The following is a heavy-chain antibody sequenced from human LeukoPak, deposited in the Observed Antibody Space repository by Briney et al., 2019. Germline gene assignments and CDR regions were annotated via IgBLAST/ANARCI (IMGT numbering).Heavy chain of an antibody. J-gene: IGHJ4*02. CDR3: ARVEMATISGAIDY. CDR2: IYHSGST. V-gene: IGHV4-39*07. Sequence: SETLSLTCTVSGGSISSSSYYWGWIRQPPGKGLEWIGSIYHSGSTYYNPSLKSRVTISVDTSKNQFSLKLSSVTAADTAVYYCARVEMATISGAIDYWGQGTLVTVSS. D-gene: IGHD5-24*01. CDR1: GGSISSSSYY.